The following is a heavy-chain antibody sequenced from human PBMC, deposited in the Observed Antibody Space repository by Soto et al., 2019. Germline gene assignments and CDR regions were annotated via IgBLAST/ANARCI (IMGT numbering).Heavy chain of an antibody. D-gene: IGHD3-3*01. CDR3: ARDPITIFGVVHSYYYYYGMDV. CDR2: ISAYNGNT. CDR1: GYTFTSYG. Sequence: SVKVSCKASGYTFTSYGISWVRQAPGQGLEWMGWISAYNGNTNYAQKLQGRVTMTTDTSTSTAYMELRSLRSDDTAVYYCARDPITIFGVVHSYYYYYGMDVWGQGTTVTVSS. V-gene: IGHV1-18*01. J-gene: IGHJ6*02.